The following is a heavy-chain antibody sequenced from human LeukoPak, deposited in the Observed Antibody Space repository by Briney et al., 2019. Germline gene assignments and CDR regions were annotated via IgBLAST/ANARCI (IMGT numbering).Heavy chain of an antibody. D-gene: IGHD6-13*01. CDR1: GFTFSSYE. J-gene: IGHJ4*02. CDR2: ISSSGSTK. Sequence: GGSLRLSCAASGFTFSSYEMNWVRQAPGKGLEWVSYISSSGSTKYYADSVKGRFTISRDNALNSLYLQMSSLRAEDTAVYYCATLRPRQQLVVDHWGQETLVTVSS. CDR3: ATLRPRQQLVVDH. V-gene: IGHV3-48*03.